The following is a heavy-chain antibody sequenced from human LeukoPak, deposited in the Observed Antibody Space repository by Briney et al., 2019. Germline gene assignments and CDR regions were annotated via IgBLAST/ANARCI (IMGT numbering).Heavy chain of an antibody. V-gene: IGHV4-59*01. D-gene: IGHD3-3*01. J-gene: IGHJ5*02. CDR2: IYYSGST. CDR3: ARDLRYDFWSRGWFDP. Sequence: SETLSLTCTVSGGSISSYYWSWIRQPPGKGLEWIGYIYYSGSTNYNPSLKSRVTISVDTSKNQFSLKLSSVTAADTAVYYCARDLRYDFWSRGWFDPWGQGTLVTVSS. CDR1: GGSISSYY.